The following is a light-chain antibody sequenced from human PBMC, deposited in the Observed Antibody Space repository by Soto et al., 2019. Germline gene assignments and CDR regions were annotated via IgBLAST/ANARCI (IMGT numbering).Light chain of an antibody. J-gene: IGKJ1*01. Sequence: DIQVTQSPSSLSASVGDRVTITCRASQSIGIYLSWYRQKPGKAPQLLIHGASTLQGGVPSRFSGGGSGTHFTLTINSIQPEDVGTYSCQQSFSTPTFGQGTKVEIK. CDR1: QSIGIY. CDR2: GAS. CDR3: QQSFSTPT. V-gene: IGKV1-39*01.